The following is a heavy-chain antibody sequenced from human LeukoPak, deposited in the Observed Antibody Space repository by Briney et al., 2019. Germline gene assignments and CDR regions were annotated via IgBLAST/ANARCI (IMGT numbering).Heavy chain of an antibody. CDR2: ISSSGSV. Sequence: PSETLSLNCTVSRGTISGSIRSHYWSWLRHPPGKGLERIGYISSSGSVNDNPSLRSRVTISVDTSKNQFFLNLSSVSAADTAVYYCARIPLGYSGAYYFDYWGQGTLVTVSP. CDR1: RGTISGSIRSHY. CDR3: ARIPLGYSGAYYFDY. V-gene: IGHV4-4*09. J-gene: IGHJ4*02. D-gene: IGHD5-12*01.